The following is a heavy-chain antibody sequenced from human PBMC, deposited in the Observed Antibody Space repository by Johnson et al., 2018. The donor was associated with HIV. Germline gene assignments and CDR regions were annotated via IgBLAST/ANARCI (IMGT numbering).Heavy chain of an antibody. CDR1: GFSLNSYD. CDR2: ISYDGSHT. V-gene: IGHV3-30*18. J-gene: IGHJ3*02. CDR3: AKDPPGVDDIHAFDI. Sequence: QVQLVESGGGVVQPGGSLRLSCAASGFSLNSYDMHWVRQAPGKGLEWGTMISYDGSHTYYADSVKGRFTISRDNSKNMLYLQVNSLRVDDTAVYYCAKDPPGVDDIHAFDIWGQWTMVTVSS. D-gene: IGHD3-9*01.